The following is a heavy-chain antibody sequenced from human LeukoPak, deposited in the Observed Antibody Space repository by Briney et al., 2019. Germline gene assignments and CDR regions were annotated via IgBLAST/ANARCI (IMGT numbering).Heavy chain of an antibody. V-gene: IGHV4-4*02. Sequence: SGTLSLTCAVSGDSISSSNWWSWVRQPPGRGLEWIGEIYHSGSTNYNPSLKSRVTISLDTSKKQFSLKLYSVTAADTAVYYCARRNYYDSSGSFDYWGQGTLVTVSS. CDR3: ARRNYYDSSGSFDY. J-gene: IGHJ4*02. D-gene: IGHD3-22*01. CDR2: IYHSGST. CDR1: GDSISSSNW.